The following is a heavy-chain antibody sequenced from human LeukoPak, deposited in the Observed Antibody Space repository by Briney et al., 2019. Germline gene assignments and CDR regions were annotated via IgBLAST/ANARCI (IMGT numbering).Heavy chain of an antibody. CDR3: ARGLRYFDWLSHNWFDP. Sequence: PSETLSLTCTVSGGSISSYYWSWIRQPPGKGLEWIGYIYYSGSTNYNPSLKSRVTISVGTSKNQFSLKLSSVTAADTAVYYCARGLRYFDWLSHNWFDPWGQGTLVTVSS. CDR1: GGSISSYY. CDR2: IYYSGST. D-gene: IGHD3-9*01. J-gene: IGHJ5*02. V-gene: IGHV4-59*08.